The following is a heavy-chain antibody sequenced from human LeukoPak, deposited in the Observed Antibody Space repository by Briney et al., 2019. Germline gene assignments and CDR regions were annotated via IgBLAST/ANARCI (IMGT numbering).Heavy chain of an antibody. V-gene: IGHV3-11*01. Sequence: PGGSLRLSCAASGFTFSDYYTSWIRQAPGKGLEWVSNISSSDTSIYYADSVKGRFTISRDNAKNSLYLQMKSLRAEDTAVYYCARERKSHFDYWGQGTLVTVSS. CDR3: ARERKSHFDY. CDR2: ISSSDTSI. CDR1: GFTFSDYY. J-gene: IGHJ4*02.